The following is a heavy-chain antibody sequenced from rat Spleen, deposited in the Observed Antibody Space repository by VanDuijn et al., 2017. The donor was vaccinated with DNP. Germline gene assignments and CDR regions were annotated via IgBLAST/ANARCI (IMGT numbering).Heavy chain of an antibody. J-gene: IGHJ2*01. Sequence: EVKLVESGGGLVQPGRSLKLSCAASGFNFNDYWMGWVRQAPGKGLEWIGQINKDSSTITYIPSLKDKFTISRDNDQNTLYLQMSKLGSEDTAIYYCARGPNYGGYADYFDHWGQGVMVTVSS. CDR2: INKDSSTI. D-gene: IGHD1-11*01. CDR1: GFNFNDYW. V-gene: IGHV4-2*01. CDR3: ARGPNYGGYADYFDH.